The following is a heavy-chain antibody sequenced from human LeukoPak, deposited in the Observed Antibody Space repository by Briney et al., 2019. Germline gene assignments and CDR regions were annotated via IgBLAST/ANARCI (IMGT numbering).Heavy chain of an antibody. D-gene: IGHD5-18*01. Sequence: ASVKVSCKVSGYTLTELSMHWVRQAPGKGLEWMGGFDPEDGETIYAQKFQGRVTMTEDTSTDTAYMELSSLRSEDTAVYYCAKRVDTAMAGTERYYYMDVWGKGTTVTVSS. CDR1: GYTLTELS. CDR2: FDPEDGET. J-gene: IGHJ6*03. CDR3: AKRVDTAMAGTERYYYMDV. V-gene: IGHV1-24*01.